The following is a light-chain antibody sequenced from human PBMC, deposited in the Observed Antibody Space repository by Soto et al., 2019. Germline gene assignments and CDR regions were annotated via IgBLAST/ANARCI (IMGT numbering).Light chain of an antibody. V-gene: IGKV3D-15*01. J-gene: IGKJ5*01. Sequence: EIVMTQSPATLSVSPGERATLSCRASQSVSSNLAWYQQKPGQAPRLLIYEASNRATGIPARFSGSGSGTEFTLTISSLQSEDFAVYYCQQYNNWPFITFGQGTRLEIK. CDR1: QSVSSN. CDR3: QQYNNWPFIT. CDR2: EAS.